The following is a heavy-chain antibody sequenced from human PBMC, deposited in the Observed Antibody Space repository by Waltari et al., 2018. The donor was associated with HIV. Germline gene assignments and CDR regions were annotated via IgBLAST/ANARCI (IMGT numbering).Heavy chain of an antibody. CDR1: GFTFSSYG. D-gene: IGHD4-17*01. CDR2: IWYDGSNK. V-gene: IGHV3-33*01. Sequence: QVQLVESGGGVVQPGRSLRRSCAAAGFTFSSYGMHWARQAPGKGLEGVAVIWYDGSNKYYADSVKGRFTISRDNSKNTLYLQMNSLRAEDTAVYYCARDTHGEEGYFDYWGQGTLVTVSS. J-gene: IGHJ4*02. CDR3: ARDTHGEEGYFDY.